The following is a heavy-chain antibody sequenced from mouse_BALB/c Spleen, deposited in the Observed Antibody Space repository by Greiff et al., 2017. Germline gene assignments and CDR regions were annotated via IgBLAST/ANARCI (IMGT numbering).Heavy chain of an antibody. D-gene: IGHD2-2*01. V-gene: IGHV1-20*02. J-gene: IGHJ4*01. CDR1: GYSFTGYF. CDR3: ARFGYDGPYYAMDY. Sequence: EVQLQQSGPELVKPGASVKISCKASGYSFTGYFMNWVMQSHGKSLEWIGRINPYNGDTFYNQKFKGKATLTVDKSSSTAHMELRSLASEDSAVYYCARFGYDGPYYAMDYWGQGTSVTVSS. CDR2: INPYNGDT.